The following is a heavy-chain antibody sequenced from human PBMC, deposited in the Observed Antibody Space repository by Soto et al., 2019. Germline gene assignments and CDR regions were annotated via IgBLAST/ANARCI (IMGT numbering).Heavy chain of an antibody. Sequence: EVQLVESGEGLVQPGGSLRLSCAASGFTFSSYNIHWIRQAPGKGLEFVSAISRSGDKTYYADSVKGRFTITRDNSKNGVGLQMGSLRADDMAVYYCARARCSSGQCYYFDYWGRGALVSVSS. J-gene: IGHJ4*02. CDR3: ARARCSSGQCYYFDY. CDR2: ISRSGDKT. V-gene: IGHV3-64*02. CDR1: GFTFSSYN. D-gene: IGHD2-15*01.